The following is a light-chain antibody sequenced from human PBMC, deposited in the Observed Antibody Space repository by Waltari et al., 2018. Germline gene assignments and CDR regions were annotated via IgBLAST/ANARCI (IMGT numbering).Light chain of an antibody. J-gene: IGLJ2*01. CDR1: SSDVGGYNY. Sequence: QSALTQPASVSGSPGQSITISCTGTSSDVGGYNYVSWYQQHPGKAPKRMISEVSNRAAGVSNCCSGSKSGNTASLTISGLQAADEADYYGSSYTSRSTVVFGGGTKLTVL. V-gene: IGLV2-14*01. CDR3: SSYTSRSTVV. CDR2: EVS.